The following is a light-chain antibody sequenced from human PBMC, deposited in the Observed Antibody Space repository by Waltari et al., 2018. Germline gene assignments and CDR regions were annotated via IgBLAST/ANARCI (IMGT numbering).Light chain of an antibody. Sequence: IQLTQSPSSLSASVGDRVTITCRASQGISSALAWYQQKPGKAPKLLIYDASRLETGVPSRFSGSGSGTDFSLTISGLQPVDFATYHCQQFNTYPYTFGQGTKVEIK. CDR1: QGISSA. V-gene: IGKV1-13*02. CDR3: QQFNTYPYT. J-gene: IGKJ2*01. CDR2: DAS.